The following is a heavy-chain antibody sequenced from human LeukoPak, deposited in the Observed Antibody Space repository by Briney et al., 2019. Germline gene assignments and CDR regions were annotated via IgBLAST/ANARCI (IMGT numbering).Heavy chain of an antibody. J-gene: IGHJ4*02. V-gene: IGHV3-30*04. D-gene: IGHD1-1*01. Sequence: PGGSLRLSCAASGFTFSSYAMHWVRQAPGKGLEWVAVISYDGSNKYYADSVKGRFTISRDNSKNTLYLQMNGLRAEDTAVYYCARDPGPNVFDYWGQGTLVTVSS. CDR3: ARDPGPNVFDY. CDR1: GFTFSSYA. CDR2: ISYDGSNK.